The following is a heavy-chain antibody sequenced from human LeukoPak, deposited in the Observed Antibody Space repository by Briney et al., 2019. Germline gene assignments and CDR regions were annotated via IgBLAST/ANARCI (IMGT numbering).Heavy chain of an antibody. CDR2: IWYDGSNK. V-gene: IGHV3-33*01. CDR3: ARDGVVDKIVGPHDAFDI. J-gene: IGHJ3*02. CDR1: GFTFSSYG. D-gene: IGHD3-22*01. Sequence: PGRSLRLSCAASGFTFSSYGMHWVRQAPGKGLEWVAVIWYDGSNKYYADSVKGRFTISRDNSKNTLYLQMNSLRAEDTAVYYCARDGVVDKIVGPHDAFDIWGQGTMVTVSS.